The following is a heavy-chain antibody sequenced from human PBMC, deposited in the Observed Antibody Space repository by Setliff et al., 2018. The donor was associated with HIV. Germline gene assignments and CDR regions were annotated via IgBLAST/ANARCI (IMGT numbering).Heavy chain of an antibody. CDR2: IYYSGSS. J-gene: IGHJ4*02. V-gene: IGHV4-59*01. CDR1: GGSISSYY. CDR3: ARGIAVAGPYFDY. Sequence: SETLSLTCAVSGGSISSYYWSWIRQPPGKGLEWIGYIYYSGSSKNTPSLKSRVTISVDTPKNEFSLKLSSMTAADTAVYYCARGIAVAGPYFDYWGQGTLVTVSS. D-gene: IGHD6-19*01.